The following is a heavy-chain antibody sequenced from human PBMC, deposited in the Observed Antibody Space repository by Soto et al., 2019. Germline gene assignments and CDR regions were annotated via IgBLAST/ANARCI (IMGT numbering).Heavy chain of an antibody. Sequence: EVQLVESGGGLVQPGGSLRLSCAASGFTFSEYYMDWVRQAPGKGLEWVGRSKNKVSGYATEYAASVKGRFTISRDDSKYSFYLQMNTLKSEDTAVYYCAGAIIFGGVMDYWGHGSLVTVSS. CDR2: SKNKVSGYAT. D-gene: IGHD3-16*01. J-gene: IGHJ4*01. CDR3: AGAIIFGGVMDY. CDR1: GFTFSEYY. V-gene: IGHV3-72*01.